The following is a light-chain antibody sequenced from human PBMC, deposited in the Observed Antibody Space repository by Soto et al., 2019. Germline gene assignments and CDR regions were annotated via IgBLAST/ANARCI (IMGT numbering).Light chain of an antibody. Sequence: EIVLMQSPGTLSLSPGERATLSCRASQSVSTNYLAWYQQKPGQAPRLLIYGTSSRATGIPDRFSGSGSVTDFTLTINRLEPEDFAVYYCQQHGGSPLFSFGPGTKLYFK. J-gene: IGKJ3*01. CDR2: GTS. CDR1: QSVSTNY. CDR3: QQHGGSPLFS. V-gene: IGKV3-20*01.